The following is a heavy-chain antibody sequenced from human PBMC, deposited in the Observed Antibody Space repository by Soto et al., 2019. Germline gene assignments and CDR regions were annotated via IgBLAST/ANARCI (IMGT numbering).Heavy chain of an antibody. D-gene: IGHD3-3*01. CDR1: GFSLTTSGVG. V-gene: IGHV2-5*02. CDR2: IYWDDDK. J-gene: IGHJ4*02. Sequence: QITLNESGPTVVRPTETLTLTCRFSGFSLTTSGVGVGWIRQSPGKAPEWLALIYWDDDKRYSASLKSRLTITKDTSKNQVVLTVSDLDPTDTATYYCAHRVLRTVFGLVTTTAIYFDIWGQGTPVAVSS. CDR3: AHRVLRTVFGLVTTTAIYFDI.